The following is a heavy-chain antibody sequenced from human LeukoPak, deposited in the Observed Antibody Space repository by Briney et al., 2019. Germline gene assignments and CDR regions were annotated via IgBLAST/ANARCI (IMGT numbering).Heavy chain of an antibody. CDR1: GGSIRRYY. D-gene: IGHD6-19*01. V-gene: IGHV4-59*01. J-gene: IGHJ4*02. Sequence: PSETLSLICTVSGGSIRRYYWSWIRQPPGKGLEWIGFIYSSGSTNYNPSLKSRVTISVVTSKNQLSLTLSSVTAADTAVYYCARDRGSEAGFDYWGQGTLVTVSS. CDR2: IYSSGST. CDR3: ARDRGSEAGFDY.